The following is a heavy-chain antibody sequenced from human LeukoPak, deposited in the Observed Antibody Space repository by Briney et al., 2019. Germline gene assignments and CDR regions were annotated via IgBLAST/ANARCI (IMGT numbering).Heavy chain of an antibody. V-gene: IGHV1-69*05. J-gene: IGHJ3*02. CDR2: IIPIFGTA. CDR3: ARGSSWGDAFDI. Sequence: SVKVSCKASGGTFSSYAISWVRQAPGQGLEWMGGIIPIFGTANYAQKFQGRVTITTDESTSTAYMELSSLRSDDTAVYYCARGSSWGDAFDIWGQGTMVTVSS. D-gene: IGHD6-13*01. CDR1: GGTFSSYA.